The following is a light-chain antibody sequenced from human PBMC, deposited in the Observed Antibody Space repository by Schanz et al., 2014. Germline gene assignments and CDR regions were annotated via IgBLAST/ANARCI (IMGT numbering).Light chain of an antibody. Sequence: DIQMTQSPSSLSASVGDRVTITCRASQRISKYLNWYQQKVGKAPKLLIHVVSSLQSGVPSRFSGSGSGTDFTLTINSLQPEDFATYYCQQANSFPYTFGQGTKLEIK. V-gene: IGKV1-39*01. J-gene: IGKJ2*01. CDR1: QRISKY. CDR3: QQANSFPYT. CDR2: VVS.